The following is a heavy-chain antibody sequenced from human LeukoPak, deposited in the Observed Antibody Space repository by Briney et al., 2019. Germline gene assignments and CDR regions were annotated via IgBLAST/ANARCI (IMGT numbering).Heavy chain of an antibody. J-gene: IGHJ5*02. CDR3: ARVRREFDP. Sequence: ASVRVSCKASGYTFTSYGISWVRQAPGQGLEWMGWISAYNGNTNYAQKLQGRVTMTSDTSTSTDYMELRSLRSDDTAVYYCARVRREFDPWGQGTLVTVSS. CDR1: GYTFTSYG. CDR2: ISAYNGNT. V-gene: IGHV1-18*01.